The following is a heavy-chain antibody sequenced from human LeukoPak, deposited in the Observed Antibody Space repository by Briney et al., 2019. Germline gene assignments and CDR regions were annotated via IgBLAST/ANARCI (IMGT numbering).Heavy chain of an antibody. V-gene: IGHV1-69*13. CDR2: IIPIFGTA. J-gene: IGHJ4*02. Sequence: ASVKVSCKASGGTFSSYAISWVRQAPGQGLERMGGIIPIFGTANYAQKFQGRVTITADESTSTAYMELSSLRAEDTAVYYCARPYNSGWYGDFDYWGQGTLVTVSS. D-gene: IGHD6-19*01. CDR1: GGTFSSYA. CDR3: ARPYNSGWYGDFDY.